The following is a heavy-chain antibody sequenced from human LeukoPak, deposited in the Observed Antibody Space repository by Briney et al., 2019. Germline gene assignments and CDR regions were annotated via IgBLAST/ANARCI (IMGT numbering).Heavy chain of an antibody. CDR3: ARRAYNWGAFDI. CDR1: GFTFTNYA. Sequence: GGSLRLSCAASGFTFTNYAMNWVRQAPGKGLEWVSTLSPSGADTYYADSVKGRFTISRDISKNTLYLQMNSLRAEDTAVYYSARRAYNWGAFDIWGQGTMVTVSS. D-gene: IGHD5-24*01. V-gene: IGHV3-23*01. J-gene: IGHJ3*02. CDR2: LSPSGADT.